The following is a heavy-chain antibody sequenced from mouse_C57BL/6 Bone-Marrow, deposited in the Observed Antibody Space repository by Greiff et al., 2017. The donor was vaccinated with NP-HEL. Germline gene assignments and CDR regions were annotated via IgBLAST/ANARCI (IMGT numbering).Heavy chain of an antibody. D-gene: IGHD2-5*01. CDR2: INPGSGGT. Sequence: LVESGAELVRPGTSVKVSCKASGYAFTNYLIEWVKQRPGQGLEWIGVINPGSGGTNYNEKFKGKATLTADKSSSTAYMQLSSLTSEDSAVYFCARSGDYSNFYAMDYWGQGTSVTVSS. J-gene: IGHJ4*01. V-gene: IGHV1-54*01. CDR1: GYAFTNYL. CDR3: ARSGDYSNFYAMDY.